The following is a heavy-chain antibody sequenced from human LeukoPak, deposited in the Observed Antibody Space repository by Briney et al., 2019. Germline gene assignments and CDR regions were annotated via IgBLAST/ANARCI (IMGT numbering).Heavy chain of an antibody. J-gene: IGHJ4*02. CDR3: ARRRDGYNIDY. CDR1: GYSFNNYW. Sequence: GASLKISCKGSGYSFNNYWIAWVRQMPGKGLEWMGIIYPGDSDTKYSPSFQGQVTFSADKSISPAYLQWSSLKASDTAMYYCARRRDGYNIDYWGQGTLVTVSS. D-gene: IGHD5-24*01. CDR2: IYPGDSDT. V-gene: IGHV5-51*01.